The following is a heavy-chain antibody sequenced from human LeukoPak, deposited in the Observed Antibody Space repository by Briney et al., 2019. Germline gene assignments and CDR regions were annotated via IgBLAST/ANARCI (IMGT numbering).Heavy chain of an antibody. CDR3: ARGRKITIFGVAPGWAFDY. CDR1: GGSISSYY. J-gene: IGHJ4*02. CDR2: IYYSGST. V-gene: IGHV4-59*01. Sequence: PSETLSLTCTVSGGSISSYYWNWIRQPPGRGLEWIGYIYYSGSTDYNPSLKSRVTISVDTSNNQFSLKLSSVTAADTAFYYCARGRKITIFGVAPGWAFDYWGQGTLVTVSS. D-gene: IGHD3-3*01.